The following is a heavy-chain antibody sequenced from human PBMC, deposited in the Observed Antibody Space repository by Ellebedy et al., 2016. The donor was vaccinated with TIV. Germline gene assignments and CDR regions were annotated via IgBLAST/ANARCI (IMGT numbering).Heavy chain of an antibody. D-gene: IGHD2-2*01. CDR1: GFTFSDYY. Sequence: GESLKISCAASGFTFSDYYMSWIRQAPGKGLEWVSYISSSGSTIYYADSVKGRFTISRDNAKNSLYLQMNSLRAEDTAVYYCARDTRFIDQQHNWFDPWGQGTLVTASP. V-gene: IGHV3-11*01. CDR2: ISSSGSTI. J-gene: IGHJ5*02. CDR3: ARDTRFIDQQHNWFDP.